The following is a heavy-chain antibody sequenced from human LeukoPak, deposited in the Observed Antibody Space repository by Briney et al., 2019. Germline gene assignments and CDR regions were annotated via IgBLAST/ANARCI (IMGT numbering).Heavy chain of an antibody. V-gene: IGHV4-4*07. Sequence: SETLSLTCTVSGDSISRYYWSWIRQPAGKGLEWVGRIYNGGIITYNPSLKSRVTMSIDTSNNQFSLRLRFVTAADTAVYYCARDSGTTGEVKFDPWGQGTLVTVSS. CDR3: ARDSGTTGEVKFDP. J-gene: IGHJ5*02. CDR1: GDSISRYY. D-gene: IGHD3-10*01. CDR2: IYNGGII.